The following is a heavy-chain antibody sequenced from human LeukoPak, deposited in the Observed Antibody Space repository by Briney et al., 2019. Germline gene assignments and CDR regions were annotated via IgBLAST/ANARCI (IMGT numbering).Heavy chain of an antibody. D-gene: IGHD6-19*01. J-gene: IGHJ4*02. CDR1: GFTFTSSA. CDR2: IVVGSGNT. CDR3: AAVIGAVVHFDY. V-gene: IGHV1-58*02. Sequence: SVKVSCKASGFTFTSSAMQWGRQARGQRLEWRGWIVVGSGNTNYAQKFQERVTITRDMSTSTAYMELSSLRSEDTAVYYCAAVIGAVVHFDYWGQGTLSPSPQ.